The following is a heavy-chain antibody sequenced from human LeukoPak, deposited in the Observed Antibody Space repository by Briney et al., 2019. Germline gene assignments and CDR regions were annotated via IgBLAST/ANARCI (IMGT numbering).Heavy chain of an antibody. D-gene: IGHD4-23*01. CDR3: ARDADEDYGGKLGDAFDI. CDR1: GFTFSSYS. Sequence: GGSLRLSCAASGFTFSSYSMNWVRQAPGKGLEWVSSISSSSSYIYYADSVKGRFTISRDNAKNSLYLQINSLRAEETAVYYCARDADEDYGGKLGDAFDIWGQGTMVTVSS. J-gene: IGHJ3*02. CDR2: ISSSSSYI. V-gene: IGHV3-21*01.